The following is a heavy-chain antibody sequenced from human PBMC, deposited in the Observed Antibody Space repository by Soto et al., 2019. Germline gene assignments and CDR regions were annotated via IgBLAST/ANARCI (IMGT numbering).Heavy chain of an antibody. J-gene: IGHJ4*02. CDR1: GFSISSSNYY. D-gene: IGHD1-26*01. Sequence: PSDTLSLTYPLSGFSISSSNYYWAWLRQPPGKGLEWIGNIYYTEGTYYNPSLKSRVTISVDTSKNQVSLKLFSVTAADTAVYYCVSAAKWELLFDYWGQGTLVTVSS. CDR2: IYYTEGT. V-gene: IGHV4-39*01. CDR3: VSAAKWELLFDY.